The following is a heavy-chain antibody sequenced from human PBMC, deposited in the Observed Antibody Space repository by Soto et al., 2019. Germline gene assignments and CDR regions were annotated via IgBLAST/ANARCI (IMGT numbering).Heavy chain of an antibody. Sequence: QVQLVQSGSELKKPGASVKVSCKASGGTFSSYAISWVRQAPGQGLEWMGGIIPIFGTANYAQKFQGRVTITADESTSTAYMELSSLRSEDTAVYYCARINSGSYYYYYYYGMDVWGQGTTVTVSS. D-gene: IGHD1-26*01. CDR3: ARINSGSYYYYYYYGMDV. V-gene: IGHV1-69*01. J-gene: IGHJ6*02. CDR1: GGTFSSYA. CDR2: IIPIFGTA.